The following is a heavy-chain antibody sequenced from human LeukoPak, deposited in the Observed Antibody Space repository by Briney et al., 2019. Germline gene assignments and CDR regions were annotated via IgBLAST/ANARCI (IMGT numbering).Heavy chain of an antibody. D-gene: IGHD4-17*01. V-gene: IGHV3-30-3*01. J-gene: IGHJ4*02. CDR2: ISYDGTEK. CDR3: GRDGHGVPLDY. Sequence: GGSLRLSCAASGFTFSSYAMHWVRQAPGKGLEWVAVISYDGTEKHYGDSVKGRFTISRDNSKNTLYLQMNSLRAEDTALYYCGRDGHGVPLDYWGQGTLVTVSS. CDR1: GFTFSSYA.